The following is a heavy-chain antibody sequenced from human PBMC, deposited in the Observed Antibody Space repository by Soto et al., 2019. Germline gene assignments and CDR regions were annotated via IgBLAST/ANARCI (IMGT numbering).Heavy chain of an antibody. Sequence: QLQLQESGPGLVKPSETLSLTCTVSGGSITSSSYYWGWIRQPPGKGLEWIGSINHSGNTYYTPSLTGRSTISVETSKIQFSLRLSAVTAADTAVYYCAREGGRYCSGGSCRVDYWCQGTLVTVSS. D-gene: IGHD2-15*01. CDR2: INHSGNT. CDR1: GGSITSSSYY. J-gene: IGHJ4*02. CDR3: AREGGRYCSGGSCRVDY. V-gene: IGHV4-39*02.